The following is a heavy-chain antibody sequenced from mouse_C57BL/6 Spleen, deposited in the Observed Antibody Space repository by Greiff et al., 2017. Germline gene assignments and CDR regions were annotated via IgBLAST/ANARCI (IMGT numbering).Heavy chain of an antibody. Sequence: QVQLQQPGAELVRPGASVTLSCKASGYTFTDYEMHWVKQTPVHGLEWIGAIDPATGGTAYNQKFKGKAILTADKSSSTAYMGLRSLTSEDSAVYYCTRSYYGSSRDYWGKGTTLTVSS. CDR3: TRSYYGSSRDY. V-gene: IGHV1-15*01. CDR2: IDPATGGT. J-gene: IGHJ2*01. CDR1: GYTFTDYE. D-gene: IGHD1-1*01.